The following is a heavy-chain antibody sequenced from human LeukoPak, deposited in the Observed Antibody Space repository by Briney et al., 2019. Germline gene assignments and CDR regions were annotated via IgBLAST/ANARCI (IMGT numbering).Heavy chain of an antibody. V-gene: IGHV4-59*01. J-gene: IGHJ4*02. Sequence: SETLSLTCTVSGGSITNYHWGWIRQPPGKGLEWIGYIYYSGSTNYHPSLKSRVTISVDMSKNQFSLKLNSVTAADTALYHCARKGLGGELGGFDYWGQGTLVTVSS. CDR1: GGSITNYH. CDR3: ARKGLGGELGGFDY. CDR2: IYYSGST. D-gene: IGHD3-16*01.